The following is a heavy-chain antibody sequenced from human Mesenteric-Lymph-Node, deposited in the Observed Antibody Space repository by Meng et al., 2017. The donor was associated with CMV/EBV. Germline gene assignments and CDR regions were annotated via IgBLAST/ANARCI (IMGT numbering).Heavy chain of an antibody. CDR3: ARMGSSSSVY. Sequence: GGSLRLSCAASGFTFSDYYMSWVRQAPGKGLEWVANIKQDGSEEYYVDSVKGRFIISRDNAKNSLYLQMNSLRAEDTAVYYCARMGSSSSVYWGQGTLVTVSS. J-gene: IGHJ4*02. V-gene: IGHV3-7*01. D-gene: IGHD6-6*01. CDR1: GFTFSDYY. CDR2: IKQDGSEE.